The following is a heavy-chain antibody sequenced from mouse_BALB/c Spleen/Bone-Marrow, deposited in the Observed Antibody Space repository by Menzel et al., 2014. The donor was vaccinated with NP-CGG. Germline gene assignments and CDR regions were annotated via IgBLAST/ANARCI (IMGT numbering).Heavy chain of an antibody. Sequence: EVMLVESGGGLVQPGGSLKLSCAASGFTFSSYTMSWVRQTPEKRLEWVAYISNGGGGTYYPDTVKGRFTISRDNAKNTLYLQMSSLKSEDTAMYYCARRVWSRGGDYWGQGTSVTVSS. D-gene: IGHD2-10*02. J-gene: IGHJ4*01. CDR3: ARRVWSRGGDY. V-gene: IGHV5-12-2*01. CDR2: ISNGGGGT. CDR1: GFTFSSYT.